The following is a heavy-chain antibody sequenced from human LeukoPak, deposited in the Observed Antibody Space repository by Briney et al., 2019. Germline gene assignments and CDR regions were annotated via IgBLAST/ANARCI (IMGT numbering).Heavy chain of an antibody. Sequence: GGSLRLSCAASGFTFSSYAMSWVRQAPGKGLEWVSGIGKNGGNPGYADSVKGRFTISRGNAKNSLYLQMNSLRAEDTALFFCTRDPGTVAIDYWGQGTLVTVSS. D-gene: IGHD6-19*01. CDR2: IGKNGGNP. CDR1: GFTFSSYA. J-gene: IGHJ4*02. V-gene: IGHV3-20*04. CDR3: TRDPGTVAIDY.